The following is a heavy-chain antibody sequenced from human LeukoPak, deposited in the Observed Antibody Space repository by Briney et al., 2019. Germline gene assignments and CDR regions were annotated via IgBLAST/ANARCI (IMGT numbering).Heavy chain of an antibody. D-gene: IGHD2-2*01. CDR3: ARDGTSTDDY. Sequence: ASVKVSCKASGYTFTNFGISWVRQAPGQGLEWMGWISGNNDNTNYGQKFKGRFTVTTDSSTSTAYMELRNLRSDDTAVYYCARDGTSTDDYWGQGTLVTVSS. CDR1: GYTFTNFG. J-gene: IGHJ4*02. CDR2: ISGNNDNT. V-gene: IGHV1-18*01.